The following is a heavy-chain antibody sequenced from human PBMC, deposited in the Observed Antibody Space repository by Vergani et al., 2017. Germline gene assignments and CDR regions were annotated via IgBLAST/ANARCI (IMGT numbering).Heavy chain of an antibody. Sequence: EVQLVESGGGLVQPGRSLRLSCTASGFTFGDYAMSWVRQAPGKGLEWVGFIRSKAYGGTTEYAASEKGRFTISRDDSKSIAYLQMNSLKTEDTAVYYCTRVGGGYNRYYFDYWGQGTLVTVSS. J-gene: IGHJ4*02. CDR1: GFTFGDYA. D-gene: IGHD5-24*01. V-gene: IGHV3-49*04. CDR3: TRVGGGYNRYYFDY. CDR2: IRSKAYGGTT.